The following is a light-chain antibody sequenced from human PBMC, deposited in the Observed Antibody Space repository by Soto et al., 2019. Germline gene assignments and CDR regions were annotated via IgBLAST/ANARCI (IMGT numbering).Light chain of an antibody. Sequence: QLVVTQSPSASASLGASVKLTCTLSSGHSTYAIAWHQQQPEKGPRYLMKLASDGSHTKGDGIPDRFSGSSPGAERYLTISSLQSEDEAVYYCQTWGTGIVLFGGGTKLTVL. CDR3: QTWGTGIVL. CDR2: LASDGSH. V-gene: IGLV4-69*01. J-gene: IGLJ2*01. CDR1: SGHSTYA.